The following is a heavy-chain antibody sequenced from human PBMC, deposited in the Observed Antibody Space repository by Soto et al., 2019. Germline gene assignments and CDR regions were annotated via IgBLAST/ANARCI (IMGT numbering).Heavy chain of an antibody. CDR3: ARDRGYDAHDYYYNAMDV. Sequence: ESGGGLVKPGGSLRLSCISSGFTFRTYTMNWVRQAPGKGLEWVSGIRGFSPYTFYAESVKGRFTISRDNAKNSVFLQMDSLRAEDMAVYYCARDRGYDAHDYYYNAMDVWGQGTTVTVSS. J-gene: IGHJ6*02. V-gene: IGHV3-21*01. D-gene: IGHD3-10*01. CDR2: IRGFSPYT. CDR1: GFTFRTYT.